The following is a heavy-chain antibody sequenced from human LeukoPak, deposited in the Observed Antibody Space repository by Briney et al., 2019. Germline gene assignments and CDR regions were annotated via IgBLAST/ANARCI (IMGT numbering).Heavy chain of an antibody. V-gene: IGHV3-11*01. J-gene: IGHJ4*02. Sequence: GGSLRLSCAASGFIFSDYHMNWIRQAPGKGLEWVSYISPGGDIIYFADYVKGRFTISRDNAKNSLFLQMSSLTAEDTAVYYCASGRDIAVAGPGGYFDYWGQGTLVTVSS. D-gene: IGHD6-19*01. CDR1: GFIFSDYH. CDR2: ISPGGDII. CDR3: ASGRDIAVAGPGGYFDY.